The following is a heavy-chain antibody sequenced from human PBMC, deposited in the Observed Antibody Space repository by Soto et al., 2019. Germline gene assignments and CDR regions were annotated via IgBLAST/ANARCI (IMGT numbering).Heavy chain of an antibody. V-gene: IGHV3-30-3*01. CDR2: ISYDGSNK. CDR1: GFTFSSYA. J-gene: IGHJ4*02. CDR3: ARDSSHSSSSGSLFYYFDY. Sequence: GGSLRLSCAASGFTFSSYAMHWVRQAPGKGLEWVAVISYDGSNKYYADSVKGRFTISRDNSKNTLYLQMNSLRAEDTAVYYCARDSSHSSSSGSLFYYFDYWGQGTLVTVSS. D-gene: IGHD6-6*01.